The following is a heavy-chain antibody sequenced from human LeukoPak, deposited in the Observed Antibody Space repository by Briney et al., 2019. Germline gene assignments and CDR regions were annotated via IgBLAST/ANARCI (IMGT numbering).Heavy chain of an antibody. CDR3: AKGDRFGTTGTMDV. V-gene: IGHV1-8*01. D-gene: IGHD1-1*01. J-gene: IGHJ6*02. Sequence: ASVKVSCKASGYTFTSYDINWVRQATGQGLEWMGWMNPNSGNTGYAQKFQGRVTMTRNTSISTAYMELSSLRSEDTAVYYCAKGDRFGTTGTMDVWGQGTTVTVSS. CDR1: GYTFTSYD. CDR2: MNPNSGNT.